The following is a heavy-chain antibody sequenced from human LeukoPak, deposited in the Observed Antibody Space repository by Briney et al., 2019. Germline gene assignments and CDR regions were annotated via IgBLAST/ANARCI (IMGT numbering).Heavy chain of an antibody. CDR3: ASLYDIVGTTVDY. CDR1: GYRFTNNY. V-gene: IGHV1-2*06. D-gene: IGHD1-26*01. Sequence: ASVKVSCKTSGYRFTNNYIHWVRQAPGQGLEWMGRIDPNTGGTKSAKNFQGRVTMTRDTSISTAYMALSGLRSDDTAVYYCASLYDIVGTTVDYWGQGTLVTVSS. CDR2: IDPNTGGT. J-gene: IGHJ4*02.